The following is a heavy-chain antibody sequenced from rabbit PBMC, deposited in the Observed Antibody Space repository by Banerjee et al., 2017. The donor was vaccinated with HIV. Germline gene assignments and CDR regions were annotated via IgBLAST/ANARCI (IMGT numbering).Heavy chain of an antibody. CDR3: ARRNDWNTGFIL. CDR2: INVGNSNI. D-gene: IGHD2-1*01. V-gene: IGHV1S45*01. CDR1: GFDFSKNYL. Sequence: QEQLEESGGDLVKPGASLALTCTASGFDFSKNYLMCWVRQAPGKGLEWIACINVGNSNIDYASWAKGRFTISKTSSTTVTLQMTSLTAADTATYFCARRNDWNTGFILWGPGTLVTVS. J-gene: IGHJ4*01.